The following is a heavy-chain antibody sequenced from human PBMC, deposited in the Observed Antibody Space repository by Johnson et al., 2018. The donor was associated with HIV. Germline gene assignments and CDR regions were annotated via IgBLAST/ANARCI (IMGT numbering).Heavy chain of an antibody. Sequence: VQLVESGGGLVKPGGSLRLSCAASGFTFSNAWMSWVRQAPGKGLEWVGRIKSKTDGGTTDYAAPVQVRFTISRDDSKNTLYLQRNSLKPADTAGYSCTTGPLASRRGAFDIWGRGTMVTVSS. CDR2: IKSKTDGGTT. CDR1: GFTFSNAW. J-gene: IGHJ3*02. V-gene: IGHV3-15*01. CDR3: TTGPLASRRGAFDI.